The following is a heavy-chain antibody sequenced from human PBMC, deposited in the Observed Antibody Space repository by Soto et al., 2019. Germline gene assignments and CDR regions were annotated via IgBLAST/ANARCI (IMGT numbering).Heavy chain of an antibody. CDR1: GFTFSSYE. CDR3: ASGTLAAAGLNSFDY. D-gene: IGHD6-13*01. V-gene: IGHV3-48*03. J-gene: IGHJ4*02. CDR2: ISSSGSTI. Sequence: EVQLVESGGGLVQPGGSLRLSCAASGFTFSSYEMNWVRQAPGKGLEWVSYISSSGSTIYYADSVKGRFTTSRDNAKNSLDLQMNSLRAEDTAVYYCASGTLAAAGLNSFDYWGQGTLVTVSS.